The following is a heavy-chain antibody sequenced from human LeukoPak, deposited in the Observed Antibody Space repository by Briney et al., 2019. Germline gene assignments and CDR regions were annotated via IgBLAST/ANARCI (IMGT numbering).Heavy chain of an antibody. D-gene: IGHD3-22*01. V-gene: IGHV3-21*01. Sequence: PGGSLILSCTASEFTFNTFTMNWVRQAPGKGLEWVSSISSSSGYIYYTDSVKGRFTISRDNAKNSVYLQMNSLRAEDTAVYYCARGDSSGYYSRYYFDYWGQGTLVTVSS. CDR3: ARGDSSGYYSRYYFDY. CDR2: ISSSSGYI. CDR1: EFTFNTFT. J-gene: IGHJ4*02.